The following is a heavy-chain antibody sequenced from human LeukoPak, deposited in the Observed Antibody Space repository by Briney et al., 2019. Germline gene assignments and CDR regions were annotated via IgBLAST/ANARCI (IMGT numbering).Heavy chain of an antibody. D-gene: IGHD2-2*01. V-gene: IGHV1-18*01. Sequence: ASVKVSCKASGYTFTTYDITWVRQAPGQGLEWMGWISGYNGNTKYPQKFQGRVTMTTDTSTSTAYMELSRLRSDDTAVYYCARGLVVAAAMPEYFQHWGQGTLVTVSS. CDR3: ARGLVVAAAMPEYFQH. CDR2: ISGYNGNT. CDR1: GYTFTTYD. J-gene: IGHJ1*01.